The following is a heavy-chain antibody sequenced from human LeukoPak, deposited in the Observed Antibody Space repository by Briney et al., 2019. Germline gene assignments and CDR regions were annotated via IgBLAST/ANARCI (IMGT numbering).Heavy chain of an antibody. Sequence: SGGSLRLSCAASGFSFSVYSMSWVRQAPGKGLEWVSSIGGSSPYIYYADSVKGRFTISRDNAKNSLYLQMNSLRAEDTAVYYCARLATGQYGGNIDYWGQGTPVTVSS. CDR3: ARLATGQYGGNIDY. J-gene: IGHJ4*02. V-gene: IGHV3-21*01. CDR2: IGGSSPYI. D-gene: IGHD4-23*01. CDR1: GFSFSVYS.